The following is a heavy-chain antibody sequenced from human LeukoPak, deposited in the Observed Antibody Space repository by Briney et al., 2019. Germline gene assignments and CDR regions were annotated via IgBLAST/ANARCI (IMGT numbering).Heavy chain of an antibody. CDR1: GYSISSGYY. D-gene: IGHD3-22*01. Sequence: SETLSLTCTVSGYSISSGYYWGWIRQPPGKGLEWIGSIYHSGSTYYNPSLKSRGTISVDTSKNQFSLKLSSVTAADTAVYYCAREYYYDSSGYYESNGDFDYWGQGTLVTVSS. CDR2: IYHSGST. CDR3: AREYYYDSSGYYESNGDFDY. V-gene: IGHV4-38-2*02. J-gene: IGHJ4*02.